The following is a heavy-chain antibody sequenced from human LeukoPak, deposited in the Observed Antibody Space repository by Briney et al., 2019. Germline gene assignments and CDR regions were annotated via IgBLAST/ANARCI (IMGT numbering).Heavy chain of an antibody. J-gene: IGHJ2*01. CDR3: ARVAPGGNFDL. CDR1: GFFFSGYA. V-gene: IGHV3-64*01. Sequence: GGPLRLSCAASGFFFSGYAMHWVRQAPGKGLEYVSAITNSGGSTYYANSVKGRFTISRDNSKNTLYLQMGSLRAEDMAVYYCARVAPGGNFDLWGRGTLVAVSS. D-gene: IGHD3-16*01. CDR2: ITNSGGST.